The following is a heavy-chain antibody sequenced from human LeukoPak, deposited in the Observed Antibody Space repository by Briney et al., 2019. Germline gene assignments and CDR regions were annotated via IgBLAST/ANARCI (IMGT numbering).Heavy chain of an antibody. CDR2: ISAYNGNT. D-gene: IGHD3-9*01. CDR3: ARDPDYDILTGYYIPTGDAFDI. CDR1: GYTFTSYG. Sequence: ASVKVSCKASGYTFTSYGISWVRQAPGQGLEWMGWISAYNGNTNYAQKLQGRVTMTTDTSTSTAYMELRSLRSDDTAVYYCARDPDYDILTGYYIPTGDAFDIWGQGTMVTVSS. J-gene: IGHJ3*02. V-gene: IGHV1-18*01.